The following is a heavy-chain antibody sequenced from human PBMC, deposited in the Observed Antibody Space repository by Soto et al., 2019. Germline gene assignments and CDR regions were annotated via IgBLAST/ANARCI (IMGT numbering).Heavy chain of an antibody. D-gene: IGHD6-19*01. Sequence: GGSLRLSCAASGFTFSSYGMHWVRQAPGKGLEWVAVISYDGSNKYYADSVKGRFTISRDNSKNTLYLQMNSLRAEDTAVYYCAKAHSSGWSGVDYYYGMDVWGQGTTVTVPS. CDR1: GFTFSSYG. CDR3: AKAHSSGWSGVDYYYGMDV. V-gene: IGHV3-30*18. CDR2: ISYDGSNK. J-gene: IGHJ6*02.